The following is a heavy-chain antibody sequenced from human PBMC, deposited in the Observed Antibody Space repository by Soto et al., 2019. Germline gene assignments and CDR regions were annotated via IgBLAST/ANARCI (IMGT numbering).Heavy chain of an antibody. CDR1: GGTFSSYT. CDR2: IIPILGIA. V-gene: IGHV1-69*02. J-gene: IGHJ5*02. Sequence: SVKVSCKASGGTFSSYTISWVRQASGQGLEWMGRIIPILGIANYAQKFQGRVTITADKSTSTAYMELSSLRSEDTAVYYLARARSDTVTAYYIGWSEPWVQGNLVTVSS. D-gene: IGHD3-9*01. CDR3: ARARSDTVTAYYIGWSEP.